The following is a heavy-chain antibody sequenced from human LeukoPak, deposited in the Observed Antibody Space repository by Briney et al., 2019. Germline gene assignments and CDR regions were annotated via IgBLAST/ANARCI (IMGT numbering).Heavy chain of an antibody. J-gene: IGHJ3*02. CDR2: IYSGGST. D-gene: IGHD3/OR15-3a*01. CDR1: GFTVSRNY. CDR3: ASVSWTRSDAFDI. Sequence: PGGSLRLSCAASGFTVSRNYMSWVRQAPGKGLEWVSVIYSGGSTYYADSVKGRFTISRDNSKNTLYLQMNSLRAEDTAVYYCASVSWTRSDAFDIWGQGTMVTVSS. V-gene: IGHV3-66*01.